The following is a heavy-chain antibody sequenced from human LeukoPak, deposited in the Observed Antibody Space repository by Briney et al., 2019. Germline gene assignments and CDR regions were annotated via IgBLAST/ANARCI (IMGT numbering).Heavy chain of an antibody. CDR1: GFTLSNSW. D-gene: IGHD2-2*01. CDR3: ARPQQGGTTRSHGLDV. Sequence: PGGSLRLSCAASGFTLSNSWMQWVRQVPGKGLVWVSRINTDGTSTSYADSVRGRFIISRDNAKNTLYLQMNSLRAEDTAVYYCARPQQGGTTRSHGLDVWGQGTTVTVSS. J-gene: IGHJ6*02. V-gene: IGHV3-74*01. CDR2: INTDGTST.